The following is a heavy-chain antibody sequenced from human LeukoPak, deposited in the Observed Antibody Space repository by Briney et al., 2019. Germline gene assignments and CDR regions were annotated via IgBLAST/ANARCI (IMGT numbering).Heavy chain of an antibody. Sequence: GGSLRLSCAVSGFIVTNNYMSWVRPAPGKGLEWVSVFYVGGATYYADSVKGRFTISRDNSENTLYLQMKSLRAEDTAVYYCARGDGYKFFDYWGQGTLVTVSS. V-gene: IGHV3-53*01. J-gene: IGHJ4*02. CDR3: ARGDGYKFFDY. CDR1: GFIVTNNY. CDR2: FYVGGAT. D-gene: IGHD5-24*01.